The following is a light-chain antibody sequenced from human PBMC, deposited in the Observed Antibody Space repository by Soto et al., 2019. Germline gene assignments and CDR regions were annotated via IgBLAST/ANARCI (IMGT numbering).Light chain of an antibody. Sequence: QSVLTQPASVSGSPGQSITISCTGSSNDIGAYKYVSWYQQYPGKAPKLIIFEVSNRPSGVSNRFSGSKSGNTASLTISGLQAEDEADYYCSSYTSTSTWVFGGGTKVTVL. CDR1: SNDIGAYKY. CDR3: SSYTSTSTWV. J-gene: IGLJ3*02. V-gene: IGLV2-14*01. CDR2: EVS.